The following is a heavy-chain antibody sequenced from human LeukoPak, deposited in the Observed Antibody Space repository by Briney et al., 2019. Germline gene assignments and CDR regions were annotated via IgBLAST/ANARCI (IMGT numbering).Heavy chain of an antibody. CDR2: INPNSGGT. CDR3: ATLRRSGWYIGD. J-gene: IGHJ4*02. D-gene: IGHD6-19*01. Sequence: ASVKVSCKASGYTFTDYYLHWVRQAPGQGLEWMGWINPNSGGTNYARTFQGRVTMTRDTSMTTAYMELSSLRSDDTAMYYCATLRRSGWYIGDWGQGTLDTVSS. V-gene: IGHV1-2*02. CDR1: GYTFTDYY.